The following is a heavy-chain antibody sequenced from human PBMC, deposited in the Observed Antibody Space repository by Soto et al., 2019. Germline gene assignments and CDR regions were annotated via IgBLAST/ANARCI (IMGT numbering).Heavy chain of an antibody. CDR1: GFTFSSYG. CDR3: AKDDPLEWLRLQFYFDY. D-gene: IGHD5-12*01. CDR2: ISYDGSNK. J-gene: IGHJ4*01. Sequence: QVQLVESGGGVVQPGRSLRLSCAASGFTFSSYGMHWVRQAPGKGLEWVAVISYDGSNKYYADSVKGRFTISRDNSHNTLYLQMNSLRAEDTAVYYCAKDDPLEWLRLQFYFDYWGHGTLVTVSS. V-gene: IGHV3-30*18.